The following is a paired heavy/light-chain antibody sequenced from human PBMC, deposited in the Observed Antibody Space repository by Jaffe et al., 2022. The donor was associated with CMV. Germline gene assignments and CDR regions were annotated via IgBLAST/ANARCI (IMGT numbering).Heavy chain of an antibody. V-gene: IGHV5-51*01. CDR3: ARVVSGMDV. J-gene: IGHJ6*02. CDR2: IHPGDSDI. D-gene: IGHD3-22*01. CDR1: GYTFTYNW. Sequence: EVQLVQSGAAVKKPGESLKISCKASGYTFTYNWIAWVRQLPGKGLEWMGIIHPGDSDIRYSPSFQGQVIISADKSINTAYVQWSSLKASDTAIYYCARVVSGMDVWGQGTKVTVFS.
Light chain of an antibody. J-gene: IGKJ2*01. CDR2: ASS. Sequence: EIVLTQSPGTLSLSPGDRATLSCRTSQSVSNSYVAWYQQKPGQAPRLLIYASSSRATGIPDRFSGSRSGTDFALTISRVEPEDFAVYFCQHYRSSPLVYTFGQGTKLEIK. V-gene: IGKV3-20*01. CDR1: QSVSNSY. CDR3: QHYRSSPLVYT.